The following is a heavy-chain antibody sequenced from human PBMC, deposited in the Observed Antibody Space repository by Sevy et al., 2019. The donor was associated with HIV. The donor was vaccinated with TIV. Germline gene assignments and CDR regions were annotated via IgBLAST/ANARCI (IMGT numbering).Heavy chain of an antibody. V-gene: IGHV3-15*07. Sequence: GGSLRLSCAASGFTXSNAWMDWVRQAPGKGLEWVGRIKSKTDGGTTDYAAPVKGRFTISRDDSKNTLYLQMNSLKTDDTXXXYCTTEGVSTSYYXXXXXXXXXXXWGQXTTVTVSS. J-gene: IGHJ6*02. CDR3: TTEGVSTSYYXXXXXXXXXXX. CDR1: GFTXSNAW. CDR2: IKSKTDGGTT. D-gene: IGHD2-2*01.